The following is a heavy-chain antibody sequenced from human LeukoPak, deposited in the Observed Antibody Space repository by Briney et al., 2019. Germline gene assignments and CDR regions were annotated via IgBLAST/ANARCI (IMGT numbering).Heavy chain of an antibody. CDR1: GFNFSTYE. CDR2: ISAIDNTI. J-gene: IGHJ4*02. V-gene: IGHV3-48*03. Sequence: PGGSLRLSCAASGFNFSTYEMNWVRQAPGKGLEWISYISAIDNTIYYADSVMGRFTVSSDNAKNSVYLQLNSLGAEDTAVYYCARVGVVLSDYWGQGTLVTVSS. D-gene: IGHD3-3*01. CDR3: ARVGVVLSDY.